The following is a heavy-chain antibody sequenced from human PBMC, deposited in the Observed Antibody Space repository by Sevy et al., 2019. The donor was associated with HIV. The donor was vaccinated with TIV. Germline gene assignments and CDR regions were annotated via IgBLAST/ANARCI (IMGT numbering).Heavy chain of an antibody. Sequence: GESLKISCAASGFTFSTYWMSWVRQAPGKGLEWVATMKQDGSEKDYVDSVKGRFTISRDNAKNSLYLQMNSLRGEDTAVYYCARGWFDTWGQGTLVTVSS. CDR3: ARGWFDT. CDR2: MKQDGSEK. V-gene: IGHV3-7*01. J-gene: IGHJ5*02. CDR1: GFTFSTYW.